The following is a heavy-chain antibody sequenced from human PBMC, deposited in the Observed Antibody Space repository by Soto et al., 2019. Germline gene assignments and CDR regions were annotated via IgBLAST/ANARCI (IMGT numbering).Heavy chain of an antibody. J-gene: IGHJ5*01. Sequence: ASVKVSCKAFGYSFIDYYIHWVRQAPGQGLEWMGRINPKSGASNYAQKFQGRVNMTGDTSLSAAYMELSSLTADDTAVYYCTSEFSSYNWFDSWGQGTRVTVSS. CDR1: GYSFIDYY. D-gene: IGHD6-6*01. CDR2: INPKSGAS. V-gene: IGHV1-2*06. CDR3: TSEFSSYNWFDS.